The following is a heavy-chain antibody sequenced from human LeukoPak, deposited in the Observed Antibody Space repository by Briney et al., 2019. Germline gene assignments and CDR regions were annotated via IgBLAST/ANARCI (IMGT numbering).Heavy chain of an antibody. Sequence: GGSLRLSCAASGFTFSNAWVYWVRQAPGKGLEWVGRIKSKSDSGKTEYAANVKGRFTISRDDSKNMMQLKMNRLKTEDTAVYYCTTVLNAGRKPWGQGTLVTVSP. V-gene: IGHV3-15*01. D-gene: IGHD6-13*01. CDR2: IKSKSDSGKT. CDR1: GFTFSNAW. J-gene: IGHJ5*02. CDR3: TTVLNAGRKP.